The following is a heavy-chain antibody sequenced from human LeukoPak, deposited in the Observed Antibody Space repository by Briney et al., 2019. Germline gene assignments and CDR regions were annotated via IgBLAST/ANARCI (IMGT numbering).Heavy chain of an antibody. J-gene: IGHJ3*02. CDR3: ARTLRLGTPRAFDI. D-gene: IGHD1-14*01. CDR2: IHEDGSDE. V-gene: IGHV3-7*05. Sequence: GGSLRLSCAASGFTFGSYWMNWVRQAPGKGLEWVANIHEDGSDEYYVDSVKGRFTISRDNAKNSLYLQMNSLRAEDTALYYCARTLRLGTPRAFDIWGRGTMVTVSS. CDR1: GFTFGSYW.